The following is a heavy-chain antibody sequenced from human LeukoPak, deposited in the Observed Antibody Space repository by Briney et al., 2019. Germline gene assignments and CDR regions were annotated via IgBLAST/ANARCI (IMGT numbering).Heavy chain of an antibody. V-gene: IGHV3-30*04. Sequence: PGGSLRLSYAASGFTFSSYAIHWVRQAPGKGLEWVAVISYDGSNKNYADSVKGRFTISRDNSKNTLYLQMSSLRTEDTAVYFCARVAAAGTYYYYYMDVWGKGTTVTVSS. CDR2: ISYDGSNK. D-gene: IGHD6-13*01. CDR1: GFTFSSYA. CDR3: ARVAAAGTYYYYYMDV. J-gene: IGHJ6*03.